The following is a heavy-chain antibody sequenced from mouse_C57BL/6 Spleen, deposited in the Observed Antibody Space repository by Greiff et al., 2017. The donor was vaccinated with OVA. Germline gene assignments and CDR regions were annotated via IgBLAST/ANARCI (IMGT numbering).Heavy chain of an antibody. CDR2: IDPSDSYT. Sequence: QVHVKQPGAELVKPGASVKLSCKASGYTFTSYWMQWVKQRPGQGLEWIGEIDPSDSYTNYNQKFKGKATLTVDTSSSTAYMQLSSLTSEDSAVYYCAGYGSSWFAYWGQGTLVTVSA. CDR1: GYTFTSYW. V-gene: IGHV1-50*01. D-gene: IGHD1-1*01. J-gene: IGHJ3*01. CDR3: AGYGSSWFAY.